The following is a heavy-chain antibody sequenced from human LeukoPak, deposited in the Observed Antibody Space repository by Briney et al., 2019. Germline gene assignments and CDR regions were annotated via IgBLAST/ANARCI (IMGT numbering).Heavy chain of an antibody. J-gene: IGHJ6*02. D-gene: IGHD2-8*02. CDR3: ARDGGTAHYNYYGMDV. Sequence: QTGGSLRLSCAASGFTFSSYEINWVRQAPGKGLEWLXXXSSSGSTIYYADSVKGRFTISRDNAKNSLYLQMNSLRAEDTAVYYCARDGGTAHYNYYGMDVWGQGTTVTVSS. CDR1: GFTFSSYE. CDR2: XSSSGSTI. V-gene: IGHV3-48*03.